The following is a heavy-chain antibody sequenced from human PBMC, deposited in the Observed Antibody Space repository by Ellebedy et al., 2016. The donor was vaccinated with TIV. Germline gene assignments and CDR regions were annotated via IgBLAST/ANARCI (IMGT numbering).Heavy chain of an antibody. CDR1: GFTFSSYW. Sequence: GESLKISXEASGFTFSSYWMGWVRQAPGEGLEWVANIKPDGSNKFYVDSVKGRFSISRDNAKNSLYLQMNSLRDEDTAMYYCARDLGGCGGDCRILWGQGTLVTVSS. D-gene: IGHD2-21*02. V-gene: IGHV3-7*01. CDR2: IKPDGSNK. CDR3: ARDLGGCGGDCRIL. J-gene: IGHJ4*02.